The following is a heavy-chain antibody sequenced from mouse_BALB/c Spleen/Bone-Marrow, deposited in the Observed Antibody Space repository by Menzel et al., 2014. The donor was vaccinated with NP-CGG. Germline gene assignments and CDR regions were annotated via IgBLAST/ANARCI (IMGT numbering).Heavy chain of an antibody. Sequence: QVQLQQSGAELVRPGPSVKISCKASGYAFSSYWMNWVKQRPGQGLEWIGQIYPGDGDTNYNGKFKGKATLTADKSSSTAYMQLSSLTSEDSAVYFCARWIATVVAPYVMDYWGQGTSATVSS. D-gene: IGHD1-1*01. CDR3: ARWIATVVAPYVMDY. CDR1: GYAFSSYW. J-gene: IGHJ4*01. CDR2: IYPGDGDT. V-gene: IGHV1-80*01.